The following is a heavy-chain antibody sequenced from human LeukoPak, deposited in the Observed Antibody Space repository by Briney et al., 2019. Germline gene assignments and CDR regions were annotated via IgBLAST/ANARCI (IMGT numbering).Heavy chain of an antibody. J-gene: IGHJ6*02. CDR3: ARDLSPKGYCSGGSCYSYYYGMDV. CDR2: ISYDGSNK. CDR1: GFTFSSYA. V-gene: IGHV3-30*04. D-gene: IGHD2-15*01. Sequence: GGSLRLSCAASGFTFSSYAMHWVRQAPGKGLEWVAVISYDGSNKYYADSVKGRFTISRDNSKNTLYLQMNSLRAEDTAVYYCARDLSPKGYCSGGSCYSYYYGMDVWGQGTTSPSP.